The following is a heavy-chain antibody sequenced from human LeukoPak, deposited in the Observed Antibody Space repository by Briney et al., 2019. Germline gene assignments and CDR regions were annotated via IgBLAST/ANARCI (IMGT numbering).Heavy chain of an antibody. D-gene: IGHD3-10*01. CDR3: AKDFTTYYYGSGKRFDP. Sequence: GGSPRLSCAASGFTFSSYAMSWVRQAPGKGLEWVSAISGSGGSTYYADSVKGRFTISRDNSKNTLYLQMNSLRAEDTAVYYCAKDFTTYYYGSGKRFDPWGQGTLVTVSS. CDR1: GFTFSSYA. V-gene: IGHV3-23*01. J-gene: IGHJ5*02. CDR2: ISGSGGST.